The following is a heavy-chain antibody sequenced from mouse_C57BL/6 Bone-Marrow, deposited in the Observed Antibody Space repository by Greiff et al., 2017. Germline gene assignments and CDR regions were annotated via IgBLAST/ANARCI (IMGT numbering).Heavy chain of an antibody. J-gene: IGHJ2*01. CDR1: GYAFSSSW. CDR3: AIVAIYFDY. D-gene: IGHD1-1*01. V-gene: IGHV1-82*01. Sequence: QVQLKESGPELVQPGASVKISCKASGYAFSSSWMNWVKQRPGKGLEWIGRIYPGDGDTNYNGKFKGKATLTADQSSSTAYMQLSSLTSEDSTVYFWAIVAIYFDYWGQGATLTVSS. CDR2: IYPGDGDT.